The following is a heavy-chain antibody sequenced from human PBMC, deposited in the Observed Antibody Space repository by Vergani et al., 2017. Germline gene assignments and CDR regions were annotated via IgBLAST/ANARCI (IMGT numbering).Heavy chain of an antibody. J-gene: IGHJ4*02. V-gene: IGHV4-34*01. CDR1: GGSFSGYY. CDR3: ARAAMVRGVSITPQFDY. D-gene: IGHD3-10*01. Sequence: QVQLQQWGAGLLKPSETLSLTCAVYGGSFSGYYWSWIRQPPGKGREWIGEINHSGSTNYNPSLKSRVTISVDTSKNQFSLKLSSVTAADTAVYYCARAAMVRGVSITPQFDYWGQGTLVTVSS. CDR2: INHSGST.